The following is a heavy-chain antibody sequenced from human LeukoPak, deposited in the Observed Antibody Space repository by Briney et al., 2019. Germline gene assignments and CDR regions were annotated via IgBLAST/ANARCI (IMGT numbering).Heavy chain of an antibody. V-gene: IGHV1-24*01. Sequence: ASVKVSCKVSGYTLTELSMHWVRQAPGKGLEWMGGFDPEDGETIYAQKFQGRVTMTRNTSISTAYMELSSLRSEDTAVYYCARGPITPYYDFWSGYYTIYYYGMDVWGQGTTVTVSS. CDR1: GYTLTELS. D-gene: IGHD3-3*01. CDR2: FDPEDGET. J-gene: IGHJ6*02. CDR3: ARGPITPYYDFWSGYYTIYYYGMDV.